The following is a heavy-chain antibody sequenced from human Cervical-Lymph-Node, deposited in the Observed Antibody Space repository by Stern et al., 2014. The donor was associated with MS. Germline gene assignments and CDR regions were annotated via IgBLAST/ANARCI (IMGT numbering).Heavy chain of an antibody. CDR3: AKGNNWRRLNP. CDR1: GFTFSGYG. D-gene: IGHD1-20*01. J-gene: IGHJ5*02. CDR2: ISAGGTFK. Sequence: VQLVESGGGVVQPGGSLRLSCAASGFTFSGYGMHWVRQAPGKGLEWVSVISAGGTFKFYGDSVQGRFNISRDHSKNSLFLQMNSLRAEDTAVYCCAKGNNWRRLNPWGQGTLVTVSS. V-gene: IGHV3-30*18.